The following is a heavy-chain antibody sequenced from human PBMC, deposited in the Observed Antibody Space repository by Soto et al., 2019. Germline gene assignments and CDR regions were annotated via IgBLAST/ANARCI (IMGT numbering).Heavy chain of an antibody. CDR1: GYSFTTHW. J-gene: IGHJ4*02. CDR3: AKHLGQWLSQPPDY. V-gene: IGHV5-51*01. CDR2: IYPDDSDT. D-gene: IGHD6-19*01. Sequence: PGESLKISCEASGYSFTTHWIGWVRQLPGKGLEWMGHIYPDDSDTLYSPSFQGQVTTSADKSISTAYLQWSSLKASDTAMYYCAKHLGQWLSQPPDYWGQGTLVTVSS.